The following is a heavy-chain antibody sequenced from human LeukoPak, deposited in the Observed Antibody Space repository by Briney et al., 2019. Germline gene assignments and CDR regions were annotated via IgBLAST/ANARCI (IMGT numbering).Heavy chain of an antibody. D-gene: IGHD1-26*01. V-gene: IGHV1-69*04. J-gene: IGHJ4*02. CDR3: ASEGSRRELLQSPDY. CDR1: GGTFSSYA. CDR2: IIPILGIA. Sequence: ASVKVSCKASGGTFSSYAISWVRQAPGQGLEWMGRIIPILGIANYAQKFQGRVTITADKSTSTAYMELSSLRSGDTAVYYCASEGSRRELLQSPDYWGQGTLVTVSS.